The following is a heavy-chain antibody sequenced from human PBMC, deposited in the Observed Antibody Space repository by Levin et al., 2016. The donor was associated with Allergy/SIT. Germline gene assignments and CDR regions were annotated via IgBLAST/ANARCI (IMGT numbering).Heavy chain of an antibody. V-gene: IGHV3-33*01. CDR3: ARDRVVVVAATLGLDY. D-gene: IGHD2-15*01. J-gene: IGHJ4*02. Sequence: WIRQPPGKGLEWVAVIWYDGSNKYYADSVKGRFTISRDNSKNTLYLQMNSLRAEDTAVYYCARDRVVVVAATLGLDYWGQGTLVTVSS. CDR2: IWYDGSNK.